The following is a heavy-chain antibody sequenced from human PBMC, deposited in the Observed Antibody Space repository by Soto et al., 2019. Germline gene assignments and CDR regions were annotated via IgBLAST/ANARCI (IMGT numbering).Heavy chain of an antibody. V-gene: IGHV4-31*03. D-gene: IGHD1-1*01. Sequence: SETLSLTCTVSGGSISSGGYYWSWIRQHPGKGLEWIGYIYYSGSTYYNPSLKSRVTISVDTSKNQFSLKLSSVTAADMAVYYCARDLLGTGLDYWGQGTLVTVSS. CDR2: IYYSGST. J-gene: IGHJ4*02. CDR1: GGSISSGGYY. CDR3: ARDLLGTGLDY.